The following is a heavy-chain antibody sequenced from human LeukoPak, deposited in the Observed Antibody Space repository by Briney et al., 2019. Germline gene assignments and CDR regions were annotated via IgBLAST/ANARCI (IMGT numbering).Heavy chain of an antibody. V-gene: IGHV3-21*04. CDR2: ISSSSSYI. Sequence: GGSLRLSCAASGFTFSSYSMNWVRQAPGKGLEWVSSISSSSSYIYYADSVKGRFTISRDNAKNSLYLQMNSLRAGDTAVYYCAKGLIPVDGTYYFDYWGQGTLVAVSS. J-gene: IGHJ4*02. D-gene: IGHD6-19*01. CDR1: GFTFSSYS. CDR3: AKGLIPVDGTYYFDY.